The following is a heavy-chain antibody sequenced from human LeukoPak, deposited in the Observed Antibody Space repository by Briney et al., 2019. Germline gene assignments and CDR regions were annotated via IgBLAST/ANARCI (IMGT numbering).Heavy chain of an antibody. CDR2: ISYDGSNK. V-gene: IGHV3-30*18. CDR1: GFTFSSYW. J-gene: IGHJ4*02. CDR3: AKDRGGGIAAAGTFDY. Sequence: GGSLRLSCAASGFTFSSYWMHWVRQAPGKGLEWVAVISYDGSNKYYADSVKGRFTISRDNSKNTLYLQMNSLRAEDTAVYYCAKDRGGGIAAAGTFDYWGQGTLVTVSS. D-gene: IGHD6-13*01.